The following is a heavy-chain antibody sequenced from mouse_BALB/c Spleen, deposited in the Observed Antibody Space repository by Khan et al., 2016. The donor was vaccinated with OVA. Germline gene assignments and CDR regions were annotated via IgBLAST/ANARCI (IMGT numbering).Heavy chain of an antibody. CDR3: ARVGNYWYFDV. V-gene: IGHV9-3-1*01. D-gene: IGHD2-1*01. Sequence: QIQLVQSGPELKKPGETVKISCKASGYSFTNYGLTWVKQAPGKGLKWMGWINTYTGEPTYAGDLKGRFAFSLTTSTNTAYLQINNLKNEDTATYFGARVGNYWYFDVWGAGTTVTVSS. CDR2: INTYTGEP. J-gene: IGHJ1*01. CDR1: GYSFTNYG.